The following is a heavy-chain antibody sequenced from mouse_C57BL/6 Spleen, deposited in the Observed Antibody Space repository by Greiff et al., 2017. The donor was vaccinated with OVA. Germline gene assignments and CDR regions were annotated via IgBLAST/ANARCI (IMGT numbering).Heavy chain of an antibody. CDR3: ARGTTVVRYFEV. D-gene: IGHD1-1*01. Sequence: VQLQQPGAELVKPGASVKLSCKASGYTFTSYWMQWVKQRPGQGLEWIGEIDPSDSYTNYNQKFKGKATLTVDTSSSTAYMQLSSLTSEDSAVYYCARGTTVVRYFEVWGTGTTVTVSS. CDR2: IDPSDSYT. V-gene: IGHV1-50*01. J-gene: IGHJ1*03. CDR1: GYTFTSYW.